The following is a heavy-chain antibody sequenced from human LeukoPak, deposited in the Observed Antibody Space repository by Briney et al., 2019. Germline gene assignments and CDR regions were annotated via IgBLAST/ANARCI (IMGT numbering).Heavy chain of an antibody. Sequence: SETLSLTCTVSGGSVSSGSYYWSWIRQPPGKGLEWIGYIYYSGSTNYNPSLKGRVTISVDTSKNQFSLKLRSVTAADTAVYYCARDLYCGGDCYGIWGQGTMVTVSS. CDR3: ARDLYCGGDCYGI. CDR2: IYYSGST. J-gene: IGHJ3*02. V-gene: IGHV4-61*01. D-gene: IGHD2-21*02. CDR1: GGSVSSGSYY.